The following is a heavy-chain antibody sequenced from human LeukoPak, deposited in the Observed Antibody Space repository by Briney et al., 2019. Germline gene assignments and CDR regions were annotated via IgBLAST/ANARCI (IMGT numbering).Heavy chain of an antibody. D-gene: IGHD2-8*02. V-gene: IGHV3-21*01. Sequence: GGSLRLSCAASGFTFSSYSMNWVRQAPGKGLEWVSSISSSSSSIYYADSVKGRFTISRDNAKNSLYLQMNSLRAEDTAVCYCARHESPWYAFDIWGQGTMVTVSS. CDR1: GFTFSSYS. CDR2: ISSSSSSI. CDR3: ARHESPWYAFDI. J-gene: IGHJ3*02.